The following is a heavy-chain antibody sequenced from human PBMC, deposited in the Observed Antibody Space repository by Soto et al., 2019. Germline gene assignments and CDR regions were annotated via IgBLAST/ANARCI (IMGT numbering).Heavy chain of an antibody. V-gene: IGHV3-66*01. Sequence: PGGSLRLSCAASGFTFTNYAMSWVRQAPGKGLEWVSLIQSGGPTYYADSVKGRFTISRDTSENTLHLQMDSLRAEDTAVYYCARDDVLCDGGRCYGVPLDVWAKGPRSPSPQ. CDR3: ARDDVLCDGGRCYGVPLDV. CDR1: GFTFTNYA. D-gene: IGHD2-15*01. J-gene: IGHJ6*04. CDR2: IQSGGPT.